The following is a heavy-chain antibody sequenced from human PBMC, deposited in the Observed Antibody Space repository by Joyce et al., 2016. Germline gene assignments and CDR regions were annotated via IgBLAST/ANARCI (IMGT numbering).Heavy chain of an antibody. Sequence: QLQLQESGPGLVKPSETLSLTCTVSGGPISSGRYYWGLIRQPPEKGLEWIGSIYYSGSTYYNPSLKGRVTISVDTSKNQFSLKLNSVTAADTAVYYCARLFDYVDYWGQGILVTVSS. CDR1: GGPISSGRYY. J-gene: IGHJ4*02. V-gene: IGHV4-39*01. CDR2: IYYSGST. CDR3: ARLFDYVDY. D-gene: IGHD3-3*01.